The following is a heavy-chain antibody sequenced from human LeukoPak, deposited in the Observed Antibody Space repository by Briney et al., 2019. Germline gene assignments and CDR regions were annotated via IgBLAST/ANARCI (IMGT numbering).Heavy chain of an antibody. CDR3: ARHSDGDHFDY. J-gene: IGHJ4*02. Sequence: PSETLSLTCTVSGGSISSYYWSWIRQPPGKGLEWIGYIYYSGSTNYNPSLKSRVTISVDTSKNQFSLKLSSVTAADTAVYYCARHSDGDHFDYWGQGTLVTVSS. D-gene: IGHD4-17*01. CDR2: IYYSGST. CDR1: GGSISSYY. V-gene: IGHV4-59*08.